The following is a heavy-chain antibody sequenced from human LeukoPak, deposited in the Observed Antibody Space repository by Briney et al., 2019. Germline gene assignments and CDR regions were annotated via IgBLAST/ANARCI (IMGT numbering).Heavy chain of an antibody. D-gene: IGHD1-26*01. V-gene: IGHV3-30*02. CDR3: AKDLRPHSELCFDY. J-gene: IGHJ4*02. Sequence: GGSLRLSCAASGFTFSSYAMHWVRQAPGKGLEWVAFIRYDGSNKYYADSVKGRFTISRDNSKNTLYLQMNSLRAEDTAVYYCAKDLRPHSELCFDYWGQGTLVTVSS. CDR2: IRYDGSNK. CDR1: GFTFSSYA.